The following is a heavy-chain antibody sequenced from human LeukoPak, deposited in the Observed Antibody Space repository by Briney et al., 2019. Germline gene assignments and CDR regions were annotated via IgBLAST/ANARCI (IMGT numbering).Heavy chain of an antibody. CDR2: INPNSGGT. D-gene: IGHD3-10*01. CDR3: ALWFGSQPGMGY. Sequence: ASVKVSCKASGYTFTGYYMHWVRQAPGQGLEWMGWINPNSGGTNYAQKFQGGVTMTRDTSISTAYMELSRLRSDDTAVYYCALWFGSQPGMGYWGQGTLVTVSS. J-gene: IGHJ4*02. V-gene: IGHV1-2*02. CDR1: GYTFTGYY.